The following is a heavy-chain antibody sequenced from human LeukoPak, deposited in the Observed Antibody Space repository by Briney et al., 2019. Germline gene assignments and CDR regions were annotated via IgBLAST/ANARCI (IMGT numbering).Heavy chain of an antibody. D-gene: IGHD3-3*01. CDR2: INPNSGGT. Sequence: SVKVSCKASGYTFTGYYMHWVRQAPGQGLEWMGWINPNSGGTNYAQKFQGRVTMTRDTSISTAYMELSRLRSDDTAVYYCARGGIRAYYDFWSGYIPPNWFDPWGQGTLVTVSS. CDR3: ARGGIRAYYDFWSGYIPPNWFDP. CDR1: GYTFTGYY. J-gene: IGHJ5*02. V-gene: IGHV1-2*02.